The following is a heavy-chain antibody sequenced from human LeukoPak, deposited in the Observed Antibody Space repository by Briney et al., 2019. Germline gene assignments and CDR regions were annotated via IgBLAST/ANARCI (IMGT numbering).Heavy chain of an antibody. D-gene: IGHD3-10*01. CDR2: IRYDGSNK. V-gene: IGHV3-30*02. CDR3: AKDRDYCSGRPPAA. CDR1: GFTFSSYG. J-gene: IGHJ3*01. Sequence: GGSLRLSCAASGFTFSSYGMHWVRQAPGKGLEWVAFIRYDGSNKYYADSVKGRFTISRDNSKNTLYLQMNTLRAEDTAVYFWAKDRDYCSGRPPAAWSQGTMVTVSS.